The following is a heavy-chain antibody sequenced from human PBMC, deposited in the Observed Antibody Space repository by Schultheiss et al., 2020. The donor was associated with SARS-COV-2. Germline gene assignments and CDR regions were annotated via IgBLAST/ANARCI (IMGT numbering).Heavy chain of an antibody. V-gene: IGHV4-59*01. D-gene: IGHD3-3*01. CDR1: GGSISSYY. J-gene: IGHJ4*02. Sequence: SETLSLTCTVSGGSISSYYWSWIRQPPGKGLEWIGYIYYSGSTKYNPSLKSRVTMSVDTSKNQFSLKLSSVTAADTAVYYCGRYDFWSGYSHWGQGTLVTVSS. CDR3: GRYDFWSGYSH. CDR2: IYYSGST.